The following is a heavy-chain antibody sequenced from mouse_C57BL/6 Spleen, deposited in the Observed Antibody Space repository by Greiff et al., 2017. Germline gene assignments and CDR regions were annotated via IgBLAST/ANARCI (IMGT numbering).Heavy chain of an antibody. CDR2: INYDGSST. V-gene: IGHV5-16*01. CDR3: ARDEGEGYFDV. CDR1: GFTFRDYY. J-gene: IGHJ1*03. Sequence: EVQLVESEGGLVQPGSSMKLSCTASGFTFRDYYMAWVRQVPEKGLEWVANINYDGSSTYYLDSLKSRFIISRDNAKNILYRQMSSLKSEDTATYYCARDEGEGYFDVWGTGTTVTVSS.